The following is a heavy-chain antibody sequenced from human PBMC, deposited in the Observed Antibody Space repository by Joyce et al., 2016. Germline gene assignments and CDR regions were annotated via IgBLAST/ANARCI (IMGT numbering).Heavy chain of an antibody. Sequence: QVQLQESGPGLVKPSETLSLTCSVSGASISSGDYHWRWIRQPPGKGLEWIGDIYYNEDTYYNPFHKSRLTISTDTTKDQFSLKLTSVTAAYTAVYYCASPDYWSAYALCYWGRGTLVTVSS. CDR1: GASISSGDYH. CDR3: ASPDYWSAYALCY. J-gene: IGHJ4*02. D-gene: IGHD3-3*01. CDR2: IYYNEDT. V-gene: IGHV4-30-4*01.